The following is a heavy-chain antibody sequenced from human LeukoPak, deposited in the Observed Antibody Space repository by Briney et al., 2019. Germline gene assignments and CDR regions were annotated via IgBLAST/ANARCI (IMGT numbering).Heavy chain of an antibody. CDR1: GYAFTGYY. Sequence: VASVTLSCNSSGYAFTGYYIHWVRQAPGQGIEWMGWINPNSGGTNYAQNFQGRVTMSRDTSISTAYMELSRLRSDDTAVYYCATIAARQFDYWGQGTLVTVSS. J-gene: IGHJ4*02. CDR3: ATIAARQFDY. D-gene: IGHD6-25*01. V-gene: IGHV1-2*02. CDR2: INPNSGGT.